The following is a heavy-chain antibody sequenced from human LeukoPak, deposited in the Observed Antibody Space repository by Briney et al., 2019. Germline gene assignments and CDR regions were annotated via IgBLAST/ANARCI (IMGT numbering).Heavy chain of an antibody. CDR3: ARVPPIDAFDI. J-gene: IGHJ3*02. V-gene: IGHV4-59*01. CDR2: IYYSGST. CDR1: GGSISSYY. Sequence: SETLSLTCTVSGGSISSYYWSWIRQPPGKGLGWIGYIYYSGSTNYNPSLKSRVTISVDTSKNQFSLKLSSVTAADTAVYYCARVPPIDAFDIWGQGTMVTVSS.